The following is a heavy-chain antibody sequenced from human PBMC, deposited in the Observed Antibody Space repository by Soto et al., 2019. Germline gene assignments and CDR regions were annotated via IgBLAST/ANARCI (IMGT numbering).Heavy chain of an antibody. CDR2: IFSDNER. Sequence: SGPTLVNPTETLTLTCTVSGFSLTTGKMGVSWIRQPPGKALEWLAHIFSDNERSYSTSLQGRLTISKDTSGSQVVLSMTNVDPVNTATYYCARMNVDSYQFYYAMDVWGQGTTVTVSS. CDR1: GFSLTTGKMG. J-gene: IGHJ6*02. V-gene: IGHV2-26*01. CDR3: ARMNVDSYQFYYAMDV. D-gene: IGHD4-17*01.